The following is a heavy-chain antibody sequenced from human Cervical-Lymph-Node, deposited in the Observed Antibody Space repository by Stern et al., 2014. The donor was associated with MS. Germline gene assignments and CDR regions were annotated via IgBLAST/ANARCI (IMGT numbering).Heavy chain of an antibody. Sequence: VQLVESEAEAKKPGASVSVSCMASGYTFTDYYVHWVRQAPGQGLEWMGWINPKTGATHYAQRFQGRVTITRDTSTTTVYMELNRLRSDDTALYYCAKSGGPFDWLLHNYFAPWGQGTLVTVSS. CDR3: AKSGGPFDWLLHNYFAP. J-gene: IGHJ5*02. CDR1: GYTFTDYY. CDR2: INPKTGAT. D-gene: IGHD3-9*01. V-gene: IGHV1-2*02.